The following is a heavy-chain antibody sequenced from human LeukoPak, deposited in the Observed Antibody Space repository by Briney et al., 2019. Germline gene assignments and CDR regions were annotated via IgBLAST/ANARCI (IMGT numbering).Heavy chain of an antibody. Sequence: GGSLRLSCTASGLTFSDYWMTWVRQAPGKGPEWVANIKQDGSQRYYVDSVRGRFAISRDNAKNSLFLQMNGLRAEDTAVYYCARRGGSSSRRSPIDYWGQGTLVTVSS. D-gene: IGHD6-6*01. V-gene: IGHV3-7*01. CDR3: ARRGGSSSRRSPIDY. CDR1: GLTFSDYW. J-gene: IGHJ4*02. CDR2: IKQDGSQR.